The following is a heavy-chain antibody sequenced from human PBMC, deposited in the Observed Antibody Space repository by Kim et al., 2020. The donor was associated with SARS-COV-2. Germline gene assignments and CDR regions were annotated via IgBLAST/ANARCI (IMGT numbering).Heavy chain of an antibody. CDR2: IIPMFGRT. J-gene: IGHJ3*02. D-gene: IGHD3-16*02. CDR3: AREEGRIVNFDVFDI. V-gene: IGHV1-69*04. Sequence: SVKVSCKASGGTFSSFGIAWVRQAPGQGLEWMGRIIPMFGRTNYAQKFQGRVTITADKSTSTVYMELSSLKSEDTAVYYCAREEGRIVNFDVFDIWGQGTMVTVSS. CDR1: GGTFSSFG.